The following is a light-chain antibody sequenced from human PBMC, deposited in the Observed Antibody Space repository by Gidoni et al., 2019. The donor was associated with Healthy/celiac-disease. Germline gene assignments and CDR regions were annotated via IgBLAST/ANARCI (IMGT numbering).Light chain of an antibody. V-gene: IGKV1-27*01. Sequence: DIQMTQSPSSLSASVGDRVTITCRASQGISNYLAWYQQKPGKVHKLLIYAASTLQSGVPSRVSGDGSGTGFTLTISSLQPEDVATYYCQKYNSAPRTFXXXTKVEIK. CDR3: QKYNSAPRT. CDR1: QGISNY. J-gene: IGKJ1*01. CDR2: AAS.